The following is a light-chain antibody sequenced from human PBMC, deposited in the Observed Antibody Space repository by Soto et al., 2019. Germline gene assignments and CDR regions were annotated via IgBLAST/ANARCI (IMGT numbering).Light chain of an antibody. Sequence: QSALTQARSVSGSPGQSVTISCTGTSSDVGGYNYVSWYQQHPGKAPKLMIYDVSKRPPGVPDRFSGSKSGNTASLTISGLQAEDEADYYCCSYAGSSYVFGTGTKVTVL. CDR2: DVS. CDR1: SSDVGGYNY. J-gene: IGLJ1*01. CDR3: CSYAGSSYV. V-gene: IGLV2-11*01.